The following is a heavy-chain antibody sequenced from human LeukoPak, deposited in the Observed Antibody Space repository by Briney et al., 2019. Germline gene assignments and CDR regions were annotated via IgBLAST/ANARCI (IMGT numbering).Heavy chain of an antibody. J-gene: IGHJ4*02. CDR2: ISGSGGST. CDR1: GFTFSSYA. V-gene: IGHV3-23*01. Sequence: GGSLRLSCAASGFTFSSYAMSWVRQAPGKGLEWVSAISGSGGSTYYADSVKGRFTISRDNSKKTPYLQMNSLRAEDTAVYYCAKDPGPCGDYYFDYWGQGTLVTVSS. D-gene: IGHD3-10*01. CDR3: AKDPGPCGDYYFDY.